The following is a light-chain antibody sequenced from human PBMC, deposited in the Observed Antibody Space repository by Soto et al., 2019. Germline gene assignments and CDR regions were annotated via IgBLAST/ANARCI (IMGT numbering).Light chain of an antibody. V-gene: IGKV1-39*01. CDR2: SAS. CDR3: HQSYRTVWT. CDR1: QNIFSY. J-gene: IGKJ1*01. Sequence: DIQMTQSPSSLSASVGDRVTITCRTSQNIFSYLNWYQQKAGQAPKLLIHSASTLESGVPSRFSGGGSATDFTLTVSGLQPEDFATYFCHQSYRTVWTFGQGTKVEIK.